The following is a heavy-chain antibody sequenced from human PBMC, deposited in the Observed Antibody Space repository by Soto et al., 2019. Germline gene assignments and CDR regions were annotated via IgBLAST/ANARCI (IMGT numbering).Heavy chain of an antibody. D-gene: IGHD1-26*01. V-gene: IGHV6-1*01. J-gene: IGHJ5*01. Sequence: SQTLSLTCAISGDSVSSSSVTWNWIRQSPSRGLEWLGRTYYRSKWYNDYAESVKSRITINPDTSKNQFSLHLNSVTPEDTTVYYCVRLIGNSWLDFWGQGTLVTVSS. CDR2: TYYRSKWYN. CDR3: VRLIGNSWLDF. CDR1: GDSVSSSSVT.